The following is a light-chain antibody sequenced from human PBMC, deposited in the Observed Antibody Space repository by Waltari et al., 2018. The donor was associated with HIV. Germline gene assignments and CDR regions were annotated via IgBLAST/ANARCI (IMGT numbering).Light chain of an antibody. CDR1: QSISSW. Sequence: DIQMTQSPSTLSASVGDRFTTTCRASQSISSWLAWYQQKPGKAPKLLIYKASSLESGVPSRFSGSGSGTEFTLTISSLQPDDFATYYCQQYNSYSRTFGQGTKVEIK. J-gene: IGKJ1*01. V-gene: IGKV1-5*03. CDR3: QQYNSYSRT. CDR2: KAS.